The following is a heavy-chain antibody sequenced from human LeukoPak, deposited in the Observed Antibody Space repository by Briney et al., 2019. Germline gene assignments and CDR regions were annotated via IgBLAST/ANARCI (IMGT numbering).Heavy chain of an antibody. Sequence: KTSETLSLTCTVSGGSISSSSYYWGWIRQPPGKGLEWIGSIYYSGSTYYNPSLKSRVTISVDTSKNQFSLKLSSVTAADTAVYYCARDSGHYYDSSGQEDAFDIWGQGTMVTVSS. CDR2: IYYSGST. CDR3: ARDSGHYYDSSGQEDAFDI. V-gene: IGHV4-39*07. J-gene: IGHJ3*02. CDR1: GGSISSSSYY. D-gene: IGHD3-22*01.